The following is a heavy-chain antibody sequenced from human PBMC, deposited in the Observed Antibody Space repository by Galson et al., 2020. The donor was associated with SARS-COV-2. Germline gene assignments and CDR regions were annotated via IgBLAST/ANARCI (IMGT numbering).Heavy chain of an antibody. D-gene: IGHD6-13*01. CDR3: ARVPRRIEARNTWYFDL. J-gene: IGHJ2*01. CDR2: ISAYNGKT. Sequence: GESLKISCKFSGHTYNSLDITWVRQAPGQGLEWMGWISAYNGKTDYAQKFQGRVTMTTDTSTRTAYMEMRSLRSDDTAVYYCARVPRRIEARNTWYFDLWGRGTRVTVSS. CDR1: GHTYNSLD. V-gene: IGHV1-18*01.